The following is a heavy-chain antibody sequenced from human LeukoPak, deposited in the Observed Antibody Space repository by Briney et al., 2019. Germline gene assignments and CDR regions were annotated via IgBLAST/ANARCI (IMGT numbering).Heavy chain of an antibody. CDR2: INPNSGGT. J-gene: IGHJ5*02. Sequence: ASVKVSCKASGYTFTGYYMHWVRQAPGQGLEWMGWINPNSGGTNYAQKFQGRVTMTRDTSISTAYMELSRLRSDDTAVYYCASLGCSSNSCLIRFDPWGQGTLVTVSS. CDR3: ASLGCSSNSCLIRFDP. CDR1: GYTFTGYY. V-gene: IGHV1-2*02. D-gene: IGHD2-2*01.